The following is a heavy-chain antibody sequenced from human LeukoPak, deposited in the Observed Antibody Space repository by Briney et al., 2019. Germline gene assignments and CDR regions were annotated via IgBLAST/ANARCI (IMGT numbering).Heavy chain of an antibody. Sequence: GGSLRLSCAASEFSVGSNYMTWVRQAPGKGLEWVSLIYSGGSTYYADSVKGRFTISRDNSKNTLYLQMNSLRAEDTAVYYCAKFENWFDPWGQGTLVTVSS. CDR1: EFSVGSNY. J-gene: IGHJ5*02. CDR3: AKFENWFDP. CDR2: IYSGGST. V-gene: IGHV3-53*01.